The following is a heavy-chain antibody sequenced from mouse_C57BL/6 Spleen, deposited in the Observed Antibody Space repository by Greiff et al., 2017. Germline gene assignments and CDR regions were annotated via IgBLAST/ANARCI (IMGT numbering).Heavy chain of an antibody. CDR1: GYTFTDYA. J-gene: IGHJ3*01. V-gene: IGHV1-67*01. CDR3: GITTVVDSFAY. Sequence: VQLQESGPELVRPGVSVKISCKGSGYTFTDYAMHWVKQSHAKSLEWIGVISTYYGDASYNQKFKDKATMTVDKSSSAAYMELARLTSEDSAVYYCGITTVVDSFAYWGQGTLVTVSA. D-gene: IGHD1-1*01. CDR2: ISTYYGDA.